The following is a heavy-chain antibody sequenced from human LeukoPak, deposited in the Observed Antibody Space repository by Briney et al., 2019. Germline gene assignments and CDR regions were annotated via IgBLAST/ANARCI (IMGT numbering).Heavy chain of an antibody. Sequence: SETLSLTCTVSGGSISTYYWSWIRQPPGKGLEWIGYIYYSGSTNYNPSLKSRVTISVDTSKNQFSLRLSSVTAADTAVYYCARGNRESRGYSCGLSGMDVWAKGPRSPSP. CDR3: ARGNRESRGYSCGLSGMDV. CDR1: GGSISTYY. J-gene: IGHJ6*02. CDR2: IYYSGST. D-gene: IGHD5-18*01. V-gene: IGHV4-59*01.